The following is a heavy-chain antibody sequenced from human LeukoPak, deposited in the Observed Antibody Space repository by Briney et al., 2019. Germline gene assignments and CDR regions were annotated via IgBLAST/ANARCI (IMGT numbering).Heavy chain of an antibody. CDR2: INSSGGST. CDR1: GYTFTNYY. CDR3: ARDPQGDYYYGMDV. Sequence: ASVKVSCKASGYTFTNYYIHWVRQAPGQGLEWMGVINSSGGSTDYVQKFQGRVTMTRYTSTSTVYMELRSLRSEDTAVYYCARDPQGDYYYGMDVWGQGTTVTVSS. J-gene: IGHJ6*02. V-gene: IGHV1-46*01.